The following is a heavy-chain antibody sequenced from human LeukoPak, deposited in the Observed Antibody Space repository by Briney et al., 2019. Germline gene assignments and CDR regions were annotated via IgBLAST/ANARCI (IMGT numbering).Heavy chain of an antibody. CDR3: ARDPGSYFFDY. Sequence: GGSLRLSCAASGFTVSSNYMSWVRQAPGKGLEWVSVIYSGGSTYYADSVKGRFTISRDNSKNTLYLQMNSLRAEDTAVYYCARDPGSYFFDYWGQGTLVTVSS. J-gene: IGHJ4*02. CDR2: IYSGGST. D-gene: IGHD3-10*01. V-gene: IGHV3-66*01. CDR1: GFTVSSNY.